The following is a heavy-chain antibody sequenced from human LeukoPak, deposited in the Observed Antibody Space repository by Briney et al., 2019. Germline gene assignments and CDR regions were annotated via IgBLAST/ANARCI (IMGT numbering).Heavy chain of an antibody. V-gene: IGHV3-30*03. D-gene: IGHD3-10*01. CDR2: ISYDGSNK. Sequence: GGALRVSCAASGFTFSSYGMHGVRQAPAKGLEWVAVISYDGSNKYYADSVKGRFTISRDNSKNTLYLQMNSLRAEDTAVYYCATLSTGYDAFDIWGQGTMVTVSS. CDR1: GFTFSSYG. CDR3: ATLSTGYDAFDI. J-gene: IGHJ3*02.